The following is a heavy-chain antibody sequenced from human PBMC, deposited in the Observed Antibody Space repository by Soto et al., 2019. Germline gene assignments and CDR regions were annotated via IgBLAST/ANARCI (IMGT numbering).Heavy chain of an antibody. V-gene: IGHV1-18*01. D-gene: IGHD3-22*01. Sequence: GASVKVSCKASGYTFTSYGISWVRQAPGQGLEWMGWISAYNGNTNYAQKLQGRVTMTTDTSTSTAYMELRSLRSDDTAVYYCARAFPYDSSGYYYEYSYYYYGMDVWGQGTTVTVSS. CDR2: ISAYNGNT. CDR3: ARAFPYDSSGYYYEYSYYYYGMDV. J-gene: IGHJ6*02. CDR1: GYTFTSYG.